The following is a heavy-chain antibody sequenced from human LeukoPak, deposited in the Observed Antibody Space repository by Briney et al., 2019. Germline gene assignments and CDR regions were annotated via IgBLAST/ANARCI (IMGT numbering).Heavy chain of an antibody. CDR3: ARHDKYSSSSQTPSFDY. D-gene: IGHD6-6*01. J-gene: IGHJ4*02. V-gene: IGHV4-34*01. CDR2: INHSGST. CDR1: GGSFSGYY. Sequence: SETLSLTCAVYGGSFSGYYWSWIRQPPGKGLEWIGEINHSGSTNYNPSLKSRVTISVDTSKNQFSLKLSSVTAADTAVYYCARHDKYSSSSQTPSFDYWGQGTLVTVSS.